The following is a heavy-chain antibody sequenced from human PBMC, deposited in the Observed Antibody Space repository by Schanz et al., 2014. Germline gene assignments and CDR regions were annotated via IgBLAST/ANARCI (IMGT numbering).Heavy chain of an antibody. V-gene: IGHV3-30*04. CDR1: GFTFSSYA. CDR2: ISYDGSNK. CDR3: ARERPSGYALDF. D-gene: IGHD5-12*01. J-gene: IGHJ4*02. Sequence: QVQLVESGGGVVQPGRSLRLSCAASGFTFSSYAMHWVRQDTGKGMEWGALISYDGSNKHYAESVKGRFTISRDNSKKTLYVQMNSLRAEDTAVYYCARERPSGYALDFWGQGTLVTVSS.